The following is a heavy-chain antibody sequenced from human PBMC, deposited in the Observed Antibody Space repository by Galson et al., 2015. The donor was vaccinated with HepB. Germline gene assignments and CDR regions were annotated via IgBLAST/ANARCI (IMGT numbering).Heavy chain of an antibody. D-gene: IGHD3-10*01. J-gene: IGHJ4*02. CDR2: ISYDGSNK. CDR1: GFTFSSYV. Sequence: SLRLSCAASGFTFSSYVMHWVRQAPGKGLEWVAVISYDGSNKYYADSVKGRFTISRDNSKNTLYLQMNSLRAEDTAVYYCASAWSYYNPLRGWGQGTLVTVSS. CDR3: ASAWSYYNPLRG. V-gene: IGHV3-30*04.